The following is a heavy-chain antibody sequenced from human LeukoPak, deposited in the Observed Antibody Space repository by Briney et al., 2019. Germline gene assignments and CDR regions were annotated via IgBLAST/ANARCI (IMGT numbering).Heavy chain of an antibody. Sequence: GGSLRLSCAASGSTFSSYDMHWVRQATGKGLEWVSATGTAGDTYYPGSVKGRFTISRENAKNSLYLQMNSLRAGDTAVYYCARGPMVRGVHFDYWGQGTLVTVSS. D-gene: IGHD3-10*01. CDR2: TGTAGDT. V-gene: IGHV3-13*01. CDR1: GSTFSSYD. J-gene: IGHJ4*02. CDR3: ARGPMVRGVHFDY.